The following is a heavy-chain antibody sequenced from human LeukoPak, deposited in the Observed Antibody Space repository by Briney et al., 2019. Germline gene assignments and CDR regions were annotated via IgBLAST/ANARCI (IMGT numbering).Heavy chain of an antibody. V-gene: IGHV3-21*01. Sequence: GGSVRLSCAASGFTFSRNTMNWVRQAPGKGLEWVSSISSSSSYMYYADSVKGRFTISRDNAKKSLYLQMNSLRAEDTAVYYCARRYRVGALDMGAFDIWGQGTLVTVSS. CDR2: ISSSSSYM. J-gene: IGHJ3*02. CDR3: ARRYRVGALDMGAFDI. CDR1: GFTFSRNT. D-gene: IGHD1-26*01.